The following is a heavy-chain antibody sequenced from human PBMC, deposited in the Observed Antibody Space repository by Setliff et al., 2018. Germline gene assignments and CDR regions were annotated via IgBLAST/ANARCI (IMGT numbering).Heavy chain of an antibody. CDR3: ARTYYDLLTGRPERTWLDSVDIVAMGGRGPNYYYYGMDV. V-gene: IGHV1-3*01. CDR1: GYIFSSYA. J-gene: IGHJ6*02. D-gene: IGHD3-9*01. CDR2: INAANGNT. Sequence: ASVKVSCKASGYIFSSYAIHWVRQAPGQRLEWMGWINAANGNTKYSQKFQGGVTITRDMTANTAYMELSSLRSEDTAMYYCARTYYDLLTGRPERTWLDSVDIVAMGGRGPNYYYYGMDVWGQGTTVTVSS.